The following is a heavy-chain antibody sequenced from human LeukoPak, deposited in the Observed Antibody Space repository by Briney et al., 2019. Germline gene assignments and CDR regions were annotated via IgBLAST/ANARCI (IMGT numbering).Heavy chain of an antibody. V-gene: IGHV3-30-3*01. J-gene: IGHJ4*02. CDR1: GFTFSSYT. D-gene: IGHD3-22*01. Sequence: GGSLRLSCAASGFTFSSYTMNWVRQAPGKGLEWVAVISYDGSNKYYADSVKGRFTISRDNSKNTLYLQMNSLRAEDTAVYYCARDEGYYDSSGYYYCWGQGTLVTVSS. CDR2: ISYDGSNK. CDR3: ARDEGYYDSSGYYYC.